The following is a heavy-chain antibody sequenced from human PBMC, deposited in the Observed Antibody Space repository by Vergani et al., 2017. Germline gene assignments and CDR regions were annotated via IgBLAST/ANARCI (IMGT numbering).Heavy chain of an antibody. V-gene: IGHV4-39*01. CDR1: GVSIISSSYY. D-gene: IGHD5-18*01. CDR2: IYYNGGT. J-gene: IGHJ4*02. Sequence: QVQLQESGPRLVKPSETLSPTCSVSGVSIISSSYYWVWVRQPPGKGLEWVGNIYYNGGTDYNPSLKSRVTISVDTSKNQFSLKLNSVTAADTAVYYCARHVSHTAGDYWGQGTLVTVSS. CDR3: ARHVSHTAGDY.